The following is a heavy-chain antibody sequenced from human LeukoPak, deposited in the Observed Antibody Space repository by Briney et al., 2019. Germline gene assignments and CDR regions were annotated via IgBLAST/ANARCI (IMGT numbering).Heavy chain of an antibody. V-gene: IGHV3-30-3*01. J-gene: IGHJ4*02. CDR1: GFTFSSYA. Sequence: GGSLRLSCAASGFTFSSYAMHWVRQAPGKGLEWVAVISYDGSNKYYADSVKGRFTISRDNSKNTLYLQMNSLRAEDTAVYYCAKYSGSYGGRSSKDYWGQGTLVTVSS. D-gene: IGHD1-26*01. CDR2: ISYDGSNK. CDR3: AKYSGSYGGRSSKDY.